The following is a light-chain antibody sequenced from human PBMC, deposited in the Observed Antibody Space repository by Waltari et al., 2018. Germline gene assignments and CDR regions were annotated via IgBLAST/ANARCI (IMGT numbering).Light chain of an antibody. CDR2: EVT. CDR3: SSYAGSNNYV. V-gene: IGLV2-8*01. Sequence: QSALTQPPSASGSPGQSVTLSCPGTSSDVGNYNYVPWYQQHPGKAPKLMIYEVTKRPSGVPDRFSGSKSGNTASLTVSGLQAEDEADYFCSSYAGSNNYVFGTGTKVTVL. CDR1: SSDVGNYNY. J-gene: IGLJ1*01.